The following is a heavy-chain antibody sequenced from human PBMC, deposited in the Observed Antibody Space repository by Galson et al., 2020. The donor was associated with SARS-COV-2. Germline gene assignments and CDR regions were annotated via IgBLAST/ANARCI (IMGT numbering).Heavy chain of an antibody. D-gene: IGHD2-15*01. J-gene: IGHJ6*02. CDR2: IYSGGST. Sequence: GESLKISCSASGFTVSSNHMNWVRQAPGKGLEWVSVIYSGGSTYYADSVKGRFTISRDNSKNTLYLQMNSLRAEDTDVYYCARDGRSGEKWNYGMDVWGQGTTVTVSS. CDR3: ARDGRSGEKWNYGMDV. CDR1: GFTVSSNH. V-gene: IGHV3-53*01.